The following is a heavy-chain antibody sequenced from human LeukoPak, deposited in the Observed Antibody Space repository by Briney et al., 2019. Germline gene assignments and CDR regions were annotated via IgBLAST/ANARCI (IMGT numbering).Heavy chain of an antibody. V-gene: IGHV3-23*01. CDR3: ATFRNYYYYMDV. Sequence: GGSLRLSCAASGCTFSSYAMSWVREAPGKGLDWVSAISGSGDSTYYADSVKGRFTISRDNSKNTLYLQMNSLRAEDTAVYYCATFRNYYYYMDVWGKGTTVTVSS. J-gene: IGHJ6*03. CDR2: ISGSGDST. CDR1: GCTFSSYA.